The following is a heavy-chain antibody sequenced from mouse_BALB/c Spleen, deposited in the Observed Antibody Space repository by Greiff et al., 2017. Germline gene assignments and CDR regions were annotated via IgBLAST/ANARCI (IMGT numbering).Heavy chain of an antibody. V-gene: IGHV1-4*02. Sequence: VQLQESAAELARPGASVKMSCKASGYTFTSYTMHWVKQRPGQGLEWIGYINPSSGYTEYNQKFKDKTTLTADKSSSTAYMQLSSLTSEDSAVYYCARRGLDAMDYWGQGTSVTVSS. D-gene: IGHD2-4*01. CDR1: GYTFTSYT. CDR3: ARRGLDAMDY. J-gene: IGHJ4*01. CDR2: INPSSGYT.